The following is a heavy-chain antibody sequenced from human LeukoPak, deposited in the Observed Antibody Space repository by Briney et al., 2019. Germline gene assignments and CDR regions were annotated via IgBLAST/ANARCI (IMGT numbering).Heavy chain of an antibody. V-gene: IGHV4-34*01. Sequence: SETLSLTCAVSSGSFSDYDYWSWIRQPPGKGLEWIGEINHSGSANYNPSLKSRVTISADMSKNQFSLRLTSVTAADTAVYYCARRVTVRYYMDVWGKGTPVIVSS. CDR3: ARRVTVRYYMDV. CDR2: INHSGSA. CDR1: SGSFSDYDY. D-gene: IGHD4-11*01. J-gene: IGHJ6*03.